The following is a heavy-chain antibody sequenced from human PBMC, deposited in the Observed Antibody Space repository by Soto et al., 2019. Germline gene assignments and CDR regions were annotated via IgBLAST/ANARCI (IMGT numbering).Heavy chain of an antibody. CDR2: IWYDGSNK. Sequence: GGSLRLSCAASGFTFRNHGMHWVRQAPGKGLEWVAVIWYDGSNKYYADSVKGRFTISRDDSKNTLSLQMNSLRAEDTAIYYCARDRTSTYFDYWGQGTQVTSPQ. V-gene: IGHV3-33*01. J-gene: IGHJ4*02. CDR1: GFTFRNHG. CDR3: ARDRTSTYFDY. D-gene: IGHD2-2*01.